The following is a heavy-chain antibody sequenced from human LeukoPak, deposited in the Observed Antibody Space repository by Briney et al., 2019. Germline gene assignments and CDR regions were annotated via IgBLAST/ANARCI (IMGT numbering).Heavy chain of an antibody. CDR3: AKERVVVADLDFDY. D-gene: IGHD2-15*01. CDR2: ISYDGSNK. V-gene: IGHV3-30*18. Sequence: GGSLRLSCAASGFTFSSYAMSWVRQAPGKGLEWVAVISYDGSNKYYADSVKGRFTISRDNSKNTLYLQMNSLRAEDTAVYYCAKERVVVADLDFDYWGQGTLVTVSS. J-gene: IGHJ4*02. CDR1: GFTFSSYA.